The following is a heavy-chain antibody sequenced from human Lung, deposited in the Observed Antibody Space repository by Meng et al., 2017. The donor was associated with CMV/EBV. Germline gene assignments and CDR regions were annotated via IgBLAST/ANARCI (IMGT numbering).Heavy chain of an antibody. Sequence: ASXXVSXKASGYTFTSYDINWVRQATGQGLEWMGWMNPNSGNTGYAQKFQGRVTFTRDTSIGTAYMELSSLRSEDTAMYYCARDPSASVWSGYHEYWGQGXLVTVSS. D-gene: IGHD3-3*01. CDR1: GYTFTSYD. CDR2: MNPNSGNT. V-gene: IGHV1-8*03. CDR3: ARDPSASVWSGYHEY. J-gene: IGHJ4*02.